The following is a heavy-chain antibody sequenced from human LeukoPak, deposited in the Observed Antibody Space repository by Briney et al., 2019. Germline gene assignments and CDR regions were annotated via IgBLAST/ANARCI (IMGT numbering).Heavy chain of an antibody. D-gene: IGHD5-24*01. J-gene: IGHJ5*02. Sequence: SETLSLTCTVSGGSISDYYWSWIRQPAGKGLEWIGRIYTSGSTNYNPSLKSRVTMSVDTSKNQFSLKLSSVTAADTAVYYCARDGVEMATITPWFDPWGQGTLVTVSS. CDR1: GGSISDYY. V-gene: IGHV4-4*07. CDR3: ARDGVEMATITPWFDP. CDR2: IYTSGST.